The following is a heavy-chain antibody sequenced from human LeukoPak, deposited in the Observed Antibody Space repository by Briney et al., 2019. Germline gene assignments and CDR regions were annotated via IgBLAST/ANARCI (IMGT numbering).Heavy chain of an antibody. D-gene: IGHD6-13*01. J-gene: IGHJ4*02. CDR2: IYSGGST. Sequence: PGGSLRLSCAASGFTVSSNYMSWVRQAPGKGLEWVSVIYSGGSTYYADSVKGRFTISRDNSKNTLYLQMNSLRAEDTAVYYCARSTPFVYSSSWYYFDYWGQGTLVTVSS. V-gene: IGHV3-53*01. CDR1: GFTVSSNY. CDR3: ARSTPFVYSSSWYYFDY.